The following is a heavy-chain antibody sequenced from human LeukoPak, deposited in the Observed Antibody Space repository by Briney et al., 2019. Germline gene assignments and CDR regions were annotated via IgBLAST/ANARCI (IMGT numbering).Heavy chain of an antibody. D-gene: IGHD6-13*01. Sequence: GGSLTLSCAASGFTFSSYSMNWVRQAPGKGLEWVSSISSSSSYIYYADSVKGRFTISRDNAKNSLYLQMNSLRAEDTAVYYCARDKPIAAAGSFDYWGQGTLVTVSS. CDR2: ISSSSSYI. CDR3: ARDKPIAAAGSFDY. V-gene: IGHV3-21*01. J-gene: IGHJ4*02. CDR1: GFTFSSYS.